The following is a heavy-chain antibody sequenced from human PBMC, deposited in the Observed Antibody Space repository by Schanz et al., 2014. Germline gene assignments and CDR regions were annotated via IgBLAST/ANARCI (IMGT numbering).Heavy chain of an antibody. Sequence: QVQLQESGPGLVKPSQTLSLTCTVSGGSIRSGTYYWSWIRQPAGKALEWVGRVFPNGITNYNPSLRRRFPIPLGASKNQFSLPLTSLTAADTAVYYCARDTTWRLDLCGRGALVTVSS. CDR2: VFPNGIT. V-gene: IGHV4-61*02. CDR3: ARDTTWRLDL. CDR1: GGSIRSGTYY. J-gene: IGHJ2*01. D-gene: IGHD1-1*01.